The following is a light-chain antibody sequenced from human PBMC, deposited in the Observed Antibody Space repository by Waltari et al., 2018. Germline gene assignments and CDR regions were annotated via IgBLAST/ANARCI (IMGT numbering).Light chain of an antibody. CDR3: QSYDSSLSGSL. V-gene: IGLV1-40*01. CDR1: TPNIGAGYH. CDR2: GNS. J-gene: IGLJ2*01. Sequence: QSGLTQPPPVSGAPGPRVTIPCTGTTPNIGAGYHVPWYQVLPGTAPKLLTYGNSNRPSGVPDRFSGSKSGTSASLAITGLQAEDEADYYCQSYDSSLSGSLFGGGTKLTVL.